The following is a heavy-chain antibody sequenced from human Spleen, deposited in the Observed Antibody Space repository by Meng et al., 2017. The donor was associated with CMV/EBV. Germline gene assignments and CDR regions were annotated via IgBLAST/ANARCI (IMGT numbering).Heavy chain of an antibody. CDR3: AKDGWLRTIIMSDY. CDR1: GFTFSSHD. CDR2: ISAGGDYI. J-gene: IGHJ4*02. Sequence: GGSLRLSCAASGFTFSSHDMNWVRQAPGKGLEWVSVISAGGDYIFYADSVKGRFTISRDNSKNTLYLQMNSLIAEDTALYYCAKDGWLRTIIMSDYWGRGTLVTVSS. D-gene: IGHD2-15*01. V-gene: IGHV3-23*01.